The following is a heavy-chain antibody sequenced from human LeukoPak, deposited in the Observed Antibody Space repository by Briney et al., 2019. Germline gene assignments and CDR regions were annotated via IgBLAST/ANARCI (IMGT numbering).Heavy chain of an antibody. V-gene: IGHV3-23*01. J-gene: IGHJ3*02. Sequence: GGSLRLSCAASGFTFSSYAMSWVRQAPGKGLEWVSVISGSGDSAFYADSVKGQFTISRDNSKNTLYLQMNSLRAEDTAVYYCARADGYNGGSDAFDMWGQGTLVTVSP. CDR2: ISGSGDSA. CDR1: GFTFSSYA. D-gene: IGHD3-22*01. CDR3: ARADGYNGGSDAFDM.